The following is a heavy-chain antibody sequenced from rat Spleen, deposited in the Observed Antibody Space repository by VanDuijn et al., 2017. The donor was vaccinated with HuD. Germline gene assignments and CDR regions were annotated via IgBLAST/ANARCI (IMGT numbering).Heavy chain of an antibody. Sequence: EVQLVESDGGLVQPGRSLKLSCAASGFTFSDYYMAWVRQTPTKGLEWVATISYDASGTYYRDSVKGRFTVSSDNAKSTLSLHMDRLRSEDTATCYGTRVNTIAHAIDVCGQGASVTVSS. CDR1: GFTFSDYY. CDR2: ISYDASGT. CDR3: TRVNTIAHAIDV. J-gene: IGHJ4*01. D-gene: IGHD4-1*01. V-gene: IGHV5-29*01.